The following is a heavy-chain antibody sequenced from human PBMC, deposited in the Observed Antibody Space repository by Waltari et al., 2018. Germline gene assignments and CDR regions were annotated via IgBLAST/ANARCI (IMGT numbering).Heavy chain of an antibody. Sequence: QLQLQESGPGLVKPSETLSLTCTVSGGSIRSSSYYWGWIRQPPGKGLEWIGSIYYSGSTYYNPSLKSRVTISVDTSKNQFSLKLSSVTAADTAVYYCARLDRTGYSYGPYFDYWGQGTLVTVSS. D-gene: IGHD5-18*01. CDR2: IYYSGST. CDR1: GGSIRSSSYY. V-gene: IGHV4-39*01. J-gene: IGHJ4*02. CDR3: ARLDRTGYSYGPYFDY.